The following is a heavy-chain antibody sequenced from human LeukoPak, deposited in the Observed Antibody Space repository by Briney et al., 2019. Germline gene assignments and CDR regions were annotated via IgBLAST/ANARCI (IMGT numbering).Heavy chain of an antibody. CDR3: ATVVNRRYCSSTSCYSGNWFDP. J-gene: IGHJ5*02. D-gene: IGHD2-2*02. Sequence: ASVKVSCKVSGYTLTELSMHWVRQAPGKGLEWVGGFYPGKGETIYAQKFQGRVTMTEDTSTDTAYMELSSLRSEDTAVYYCATVVNRRYCSSTSCYSGNWFDPWGQGTLVTVSS. V-gene: IGHV1-24*01. CDR2: FYPGKGET. CDR1: GYTLTELS.